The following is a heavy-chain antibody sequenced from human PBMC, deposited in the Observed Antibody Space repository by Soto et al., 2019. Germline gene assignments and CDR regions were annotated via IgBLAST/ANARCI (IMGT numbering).Heavy chain of an antibody. Sequence: SLRLSCAASGFTFSSYGMHWVRQAPGKGLEWVAVISYDGSNKYYADSVKGRFTISRDNSKNTLYLQMNSLRAEDTAVYYCAKLIVVVNTSGYYGMDVWGQGTTVTVSS. J-gene: IGHJ6*02. D-gene: IGHD2-2*01. CDR2: ISYDGSNK. CDR3: AKLIVVVNTSGYYGMDV. CDR1: GFTFSSYG. V-gene: IGHV3-30*18.